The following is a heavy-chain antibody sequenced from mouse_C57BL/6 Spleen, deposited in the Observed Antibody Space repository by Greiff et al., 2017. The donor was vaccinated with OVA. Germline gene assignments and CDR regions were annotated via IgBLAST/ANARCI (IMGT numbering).Heavy chain of an antibody. D-gene: IGHD5-1*01. CDR3: ARLHKEYCWYFDV. Sequence: QVQLQQSGAELVKPGASVKLSCKASGYTFTEYTIHWVKQRSGQGLEWIGCFYPGSGSIKYNEKFKGKATLTADTSSSPVYMELSGLTSEVSAVCICARLHKEYCWYFDVWGTGTTVTVSS. CDR1: GYTFTEYT. J-gene: IGHJ1*03. CDR2: FYPGSGSI. V-gene: IGHV1-62-2*01.